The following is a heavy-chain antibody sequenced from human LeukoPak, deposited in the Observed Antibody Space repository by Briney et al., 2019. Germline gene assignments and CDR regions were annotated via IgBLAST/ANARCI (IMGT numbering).Heavy chain of an antibody. CDR1: GASVSDGSYY. CDR3: ARGLSTGREDYFDY. CDR2: LYYSGNT. D-gene: IGHD1-1*01. V-gene: IGHV4-61*03. Sequence: SETLSLTCSVSGASVSDGSYYWRWIRQPPGKGLEWIVYLYYSGNTNYSPSLSGRVSTSIDTSKNHFSLNLTSVTAADTAVYYCARGLSTGREDYFDYWGQGTLVSVSS. J-gene: IGHJ4*02.